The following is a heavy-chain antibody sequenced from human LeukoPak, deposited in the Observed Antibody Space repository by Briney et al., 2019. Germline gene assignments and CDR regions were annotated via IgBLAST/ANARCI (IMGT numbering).Heavy chain of an antibody. D-gene: IGHD6-6*01. CDR3: ARQLVRGFGFDY. J-gene: IGHJ4*02. V-gene: IGHV3-21*01. CDR2: TSSSSSYI. CDR1: GFTFSSYS. Sequence: GGSLRLSCAASGFTFSSYSMNWVRQAPGKGLEWVSSTSSSSSYIYYADSVKGRFTISRDNAKNSLYLQMNSLRAEDTAVYYCARQLVRGFGFDYWGQGTLVTVSS.